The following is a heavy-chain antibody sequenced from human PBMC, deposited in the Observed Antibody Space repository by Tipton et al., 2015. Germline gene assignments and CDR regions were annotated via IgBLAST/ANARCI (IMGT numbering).Heavy chain of an antibody. Sequence: SLRLSCAASGFTFSTYWIHWVRQAPGKGLEWVSRIDSDGSDTIYADSVKGRFTVSRDNAKNTLYLQMNSLRVEDTSVYYCAKCIWGTGTHINPRDYWGPGTLVTVSS. V-gene: IGHV3-74*01. CDR3: AKCIWGTGTHINPRDY. CDR2: IDSDGSDT. J-gene: IGHJ4*02. CDR1: GFTFSTYW. D-gene: IGHD1-1*01.